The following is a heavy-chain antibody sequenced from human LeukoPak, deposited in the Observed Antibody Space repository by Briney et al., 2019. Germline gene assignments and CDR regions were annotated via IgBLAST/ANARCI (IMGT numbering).Heavy chain of an antibody. CDR3: ARPSDQLLFGIDY. D-gene: IGHD2-2*01. CDR1: GGSISSSSYY. V-gene: IGHV4-39*01. CDR2: IYYSGST. J-gene: IGHJ4*02. Sequence: SETLSLTCTVSGGSISSSSYYWGWIRQPPGKRLEWIGSIYYSGSTYYNPSLKSRVTISVDTSKNQFSLKLSSVTAADTAVYYCARPSDQLLFGIDYWGQGTLVTVSS.